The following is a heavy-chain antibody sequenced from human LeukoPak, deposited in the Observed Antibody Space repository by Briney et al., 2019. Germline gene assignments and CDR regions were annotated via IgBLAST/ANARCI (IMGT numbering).Heavy chain of an antibody. CDR2: INPSGGST. CDR1: GYTFTSYY. CDR3: ARSGYCSGGSCHTFDY. J-gene: IGHJ4*02. D-gene: IGHD2-15*01. Sequence: ASVKVSCKASGYTFTSYYMHWVRQAPGQGLEWMGIINPSGGSTSYAQKFQGRVTMTRDTSTSTVYMELSSLRSEDTAVYYCARSGYCSGGSCHTFDYWGQGTLVIVSS. V-gene: IGHV1-46*01.